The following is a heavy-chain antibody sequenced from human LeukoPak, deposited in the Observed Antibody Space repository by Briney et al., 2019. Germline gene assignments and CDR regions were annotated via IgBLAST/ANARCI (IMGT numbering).Heavy chain of an antibody. J-gene: IGHJ4*02. CDR2: IDWDDDK. CDR3: ARIRGYSSGWYEDY. Sequence: ESGPTLVNTTQTLTLTCTFSGFSLRTSGMCVSWIRQPPGKALEWLALIDWDDDKYYSTSLKTRLTISKDTSKNQVVLTMTNMDPVDTATYYCARIRGYSSGWYEDYWGQGTLVTVSS. V-gene: IGHV2-70*01. D-gene: IGHD6-19*01. CDR1: GFSLRTSGMC.